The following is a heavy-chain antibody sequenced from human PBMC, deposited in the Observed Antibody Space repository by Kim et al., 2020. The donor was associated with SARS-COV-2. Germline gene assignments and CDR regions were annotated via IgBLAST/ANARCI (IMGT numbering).Heavy chain of an antibody. V-gene: IGHV3-30*18. J-gene: IGHJ5*02. D-gene: IGHD3-10*01. Sequence: GGSLRLSCAASGFTFSSYGMHWVRQAPGKGLEWVAVISYDGSNKYYADSVKGRFTISRDNSKNTLYLQMNSLRAEDTAVYYCAKDYYGSGRQGFDPWGQGTLVTVSS. CDR1: GFTFSSYG. CDR3: AKDYYGSGRQGFDP. CDR2: ISYDGSNK.